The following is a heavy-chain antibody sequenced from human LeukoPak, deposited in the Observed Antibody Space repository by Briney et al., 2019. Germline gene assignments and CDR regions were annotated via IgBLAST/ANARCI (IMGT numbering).Heavy chain of an antibody. CDR1: GLTFSSYC. CDR3: ATDPSCAY. CDR2: ISTDGSTK. V-gene: IGHV3-30*03. J-gene: IGHJ4*02. Sequence: GGSLTLSCALSGLTFSSYCMGWVRQAPGRGLVWVAVISTDGSTKSYAPSAKGRFTISRSNSTNTPYLQMNSLRAEDMAVYYCATDPSCAYWGEGTLVTAPS.